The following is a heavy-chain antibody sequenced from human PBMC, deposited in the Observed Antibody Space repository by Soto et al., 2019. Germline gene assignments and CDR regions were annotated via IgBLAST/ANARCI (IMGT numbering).Heavy chain of an antibody. V-gene: IGHV3-30*18. Sequence: QVQLVESGGGVVEPGRSLRLSCAVSGFTFSNYGMHWVRQAPGKGLEWVAVISYDGSNQYYGDSVKDRFIISRDNSKNTLYLQMNSLRAEDTAVYFCAKSRDGYNFYYYYGMDVWGQGTPVTVSS. D-gene: IGHD5-12*01. CDR2: ISYDGSNQ. CDR1: GFTFSNYG. J-gene: IGHJ6*02. CDR3: AKSRDGYNFYYYYGMDV.